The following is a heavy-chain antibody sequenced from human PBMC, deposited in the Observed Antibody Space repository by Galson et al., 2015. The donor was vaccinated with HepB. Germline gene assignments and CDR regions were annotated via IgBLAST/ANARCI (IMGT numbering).Heavy chain of an antibody. CDR1: GGSISSYY. CDR2: IYYSGST. D-gene: IGHD6-13*01. Sequence: SETLSLTCTVSGGSISSYYWSWIRQPPGKGLEWIGYIYYSGSTNYNPSLKSRVTISVDTSKNQFSLKLSSVTAADTAVYYCARGRGSSSWHKTNWFDPWGQGTLVTVSS. V-gene: IGHV4-59*01. CDR3: ARGRGSSSWHKTNWFDP. J-gene: IGHJ5*02.